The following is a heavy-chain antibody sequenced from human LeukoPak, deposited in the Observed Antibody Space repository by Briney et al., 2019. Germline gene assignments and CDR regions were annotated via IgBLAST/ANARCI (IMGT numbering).Heavy chain of an antibody. CDR3: ARVPFITMVRGVIDY. CDR2: INHSGST. CDR1: GGSFSGYY. J-gene: IGHJ4*02. D-gene: IGHD3-10*01. V-gene: IGHV4-34*01. Sequence: SETLSLTCAVYGGSFSGYYWRWIRQPPGKGLEWIGEINHSGSTNYNPSLKSRVTISVDTSKNQFPLKLSSVTAADPAVYYCARVPFITMVRGVIDYWGQGTLVTVSS.